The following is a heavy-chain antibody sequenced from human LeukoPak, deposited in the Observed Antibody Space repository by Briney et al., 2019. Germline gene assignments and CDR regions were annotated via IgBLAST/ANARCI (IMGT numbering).Heavy chain of an antibody. J-gene: IGHJ4*02. CDR1: GGTFSSYA. Sequence: ASVKVSCKASGGTFSSYAISWVRQAPGQGLEWMGGIIPIFGTANYAQKLQGRVTMTRDTSTSTAYMELRSLRSDDTAVYYCARDVSHRLFYDSSGYYILFDYWGQGTLVTVSS. CDR2: IIPIFGTA. V-gene: IGHV1-69*05. CDR3: ARDVSHRLFYDSSGYYILFDY. D-gene: IGHD3-22*01.